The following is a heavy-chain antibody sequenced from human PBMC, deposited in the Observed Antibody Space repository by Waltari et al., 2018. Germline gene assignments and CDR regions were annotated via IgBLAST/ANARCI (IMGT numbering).Heavy chain of an antibody. J-gene: IGHJ3*01. D-gene: IGHD1-1*01. CDR3: ATDIGASVGTAAFDV. CDR1: GVSITSNRHY. V-gene: IGHV4-39*02. Sequence: QLQLQESGPRLVRPSETLSLICRVSGVSITSNRHYWAWIRQSPGQGLAWIGSVSYSGTTTISPSLKSRVSVSRDTSKNQVSLILGSVTAADMAVYYCATDIGASVGTAAFDVWGQGTMVTVSS. CDR2: VSYSGTT.